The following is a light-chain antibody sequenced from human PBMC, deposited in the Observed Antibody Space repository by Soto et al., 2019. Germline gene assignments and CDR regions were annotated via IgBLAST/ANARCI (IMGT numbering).Light chain of an antibody. V-gene: IGKV2-28*01. CDR3: VQDLQTPFT. Sequence: DIVVTQSQLSLSVTPGEGASISCGSRQSLLHSNGYTYLDWYLQRPGQSPHLLVYLGSNRAAGVSDRFSGSGSGTDFTLTISRVEAEDVGVYYCVQDLQTPFTFGPGTKVAIK. CDR2: LGS. CDR1: QSLLHSNGYTY. J-gene: IGKJ3*01.